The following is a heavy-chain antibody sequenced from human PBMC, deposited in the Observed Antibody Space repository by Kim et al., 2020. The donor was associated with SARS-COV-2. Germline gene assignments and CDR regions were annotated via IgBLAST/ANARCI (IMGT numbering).Heavy chain of an antibody. CDR3: AKSFSGNYFGYDY. J-gene: IGHJ4*02. Sequence: GGSLRLSCVASGFSFNTYGMHWVRQAPGKGLEWVAVISSDGSNKYYADSVKGRFTISRDNSKNTLYLQMNSLRIEDTAVYYCAKSFSGNYFGYDYWGQGTLVTVSS. CDR1: GFSFNTYG. D-gene: IGHD1-26*01. CDR2: ISSDGSNK. V-gene: IGHV3-30*18.